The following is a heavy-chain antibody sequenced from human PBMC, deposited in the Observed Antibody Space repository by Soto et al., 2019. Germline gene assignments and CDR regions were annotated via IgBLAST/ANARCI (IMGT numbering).Heavy chain of an antibody. J-gene: IGHJ4*02. CDR1: GYKFTSFW. Sequence: PWQSLKISYKASGYKFTSFWIGWVRQMPGKGLQWVGIIYPGDSETRYSPSFQGQVNISADKSLSTTYLQWSGLRASDTAMYYCARVVHQASDSWGKGSMVPVSS. CDR2: IYPGDSET. CDR3: ARVVHQASDS. D-gene: IGHD2-15*01. V-gene: IGHV5-51*01.